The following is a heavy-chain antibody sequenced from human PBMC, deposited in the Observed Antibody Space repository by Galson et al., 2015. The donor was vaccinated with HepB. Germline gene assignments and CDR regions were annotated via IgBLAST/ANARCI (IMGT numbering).Heavy chain of an antibody. CDR2: ISGRGGNT. V-gene: IGHV3-23*01. CDR3: GKDPVRASYRPYGMDV. Sequence: LRLSCAASGFTFSSYAMSWVRQAPGTGLEWVPSISGRGGNTYYADSVKGRFTISRDNSKKMVYLQMNSLRAEDTALYYCGKDPVRASYRPYGMDVWGQGTTVTVSS. D-gene: IGHD5-18*01. J-gene: IGHJ6*02. CDR1: GFTFSSYA.